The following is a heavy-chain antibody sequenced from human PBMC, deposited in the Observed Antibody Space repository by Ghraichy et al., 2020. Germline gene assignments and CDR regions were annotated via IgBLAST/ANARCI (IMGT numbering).Heavy chain of an antibody. CDR1: GFTFSSYW. CDR3: TLGYCSGGSCPNYYGMDV. D-gene: IGHD2-15*01. Sequence: LSLTCAASGFTFSSYWMHWVRQAPGKGLVWVSRINSDGSSTSYADSVKGRFTISRDNAKNTLYLHMNSLRAEDTAVYYCTLGYCSGGSCPNYYGMDVWGQGTTVTASS. V-gene: IGHV3-74*01. J-gene: IGHJ6*02. CDR2: INSDGSST.